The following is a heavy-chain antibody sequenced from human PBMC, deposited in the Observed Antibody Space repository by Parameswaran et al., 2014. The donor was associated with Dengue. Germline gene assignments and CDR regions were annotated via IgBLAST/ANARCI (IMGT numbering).Heavy chain of an antibody. CDR2: IRSKANSYAT. J-gene: IGHJ4*02. V-gene: IGHV3-73*01. Sequence: VRQAPGNGLEWVGRIRSKANSYATAYAASVKGRFTISRDDSKNTAYLQMNSLKTEDTAVYYCTRARWELADYWGQGTLVTVSS. D-gene: IGHD1-26*01. CDR3: TRARWELADY.